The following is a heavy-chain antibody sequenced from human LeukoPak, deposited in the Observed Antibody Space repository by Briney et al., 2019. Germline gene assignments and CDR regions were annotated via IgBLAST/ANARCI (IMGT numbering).Heavy chain of an antibody. Sequence: GASLRLSCAASGFTFDDYNMHWVRQAPGKGLEWVSLITWNGDSTYYADSVEGRFTISRDNSKNSLYLQMNSLRTEDTALYYCAKDKWLRGYYYYYMDVWGKGTTVTVSS. CDR2: ITWNGDST. V-gene: IGHV3-43*01. D-gene: IGHD5-12*01. CDR1: GFTFDDYN. CDR3: AKDKWLRGYYYYYMDV. J-gene: IGHJ6*03.